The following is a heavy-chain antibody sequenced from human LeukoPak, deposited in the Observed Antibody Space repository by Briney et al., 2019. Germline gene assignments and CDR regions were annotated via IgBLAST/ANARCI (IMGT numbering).Heavy chain of an antibody. D-gene: IGHD1-26*01. CDR2: INWNGGSA. CDR3: ARWSGSYYSSDY. CDR1: GFTFSNFV. Sequence: GGSLRLSCAASGFTFSNFVMSWVRQAPGKGLAWVSGINWNGGSAGYADSVKGRFTISRDNAKNSLYLQMNSLRAEDTALYYCARWSGSYYSSDYWGQGTLVTVSS. V-gene: IGHV3-20*04. J-gene: IGHJ4*02.